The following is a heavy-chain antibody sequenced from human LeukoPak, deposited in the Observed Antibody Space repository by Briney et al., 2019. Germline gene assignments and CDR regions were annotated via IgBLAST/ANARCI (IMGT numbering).Heavy chain of an antibody. V-gene: IGHV4-39*07. CDR2: IYYSGST. J-gene: IGHJ1*01. CDR1: GGSISSSSYY. CDR3: ARGGLSPRTKYSGGRAQSQH. Sequence: PSETLSLTCTVSGGSISSSSYYWGWSRQPPGEGLEWIGSIYYSGSTYYNPSLKSRVTISVDTSKTQFSLKLSSVTAADTAVYYCARGGLSPRTKYSGGRAQSQHWGQGTLVTASS. D-gene: IGHD6-19*01.